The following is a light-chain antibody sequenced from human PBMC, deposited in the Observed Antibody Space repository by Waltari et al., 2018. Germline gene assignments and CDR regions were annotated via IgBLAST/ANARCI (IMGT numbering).Light chain of an antibody. CDR2: ATT. CDR1: SSNIGNNY. Sequence: QSVLTQPPSVSAAPGQRVTISCSGGSSNIGNNYVSWYRQFQGTAPKLLIYATTVRPSGSPGRCSGSKSGTSATLDITGLQAGDEADYYCGTWDSSLSGAVFGGGTHLTVL. V-gene: IGLV1-51*02. J-gene: IGLJ7*01. CDR3: GTWDSSLSGAV.